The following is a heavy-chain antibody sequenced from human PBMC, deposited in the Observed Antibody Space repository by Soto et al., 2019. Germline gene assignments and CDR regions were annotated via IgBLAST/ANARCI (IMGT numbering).Heavy chain of an antibody. J-gene: IGHJ4*02. CDR1: GKSFDNFA. D-gene: IGHD3-16*02. CDR2: INVGDDKT. CDR3: ARAKYDYIWGSYHPFDQ. Sequence: QVQLVQSGAEVKKPGASVRLSCKVSGKSFDNFAVHWVRQTPGQRPEWMGRINVGDDKTKYSEKFQGSVIVSYDTSATTAYIELRARCSEDTAVYHCARAKYDYIWGSYHPFDQWAQGAQVTVAS. V-gene: IGHV1-3*01.